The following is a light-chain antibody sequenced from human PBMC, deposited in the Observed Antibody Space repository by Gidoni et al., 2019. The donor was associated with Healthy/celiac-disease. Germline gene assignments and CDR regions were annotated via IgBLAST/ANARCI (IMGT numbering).Light chain of an antibody. V-gene: IGLV3-10*01. CDR1: TSPKKY. J-gene: IGLJ3*02. CDR3: YSTDSSGNRV. Sequence: SYELTQPPSVSVSPGQTARITCSGDTSPKKYAYWYQQKSGQAPVLVIYEDSKRPSGIPERFSGSSSGTMATLTISGAQVEDEADYYCYSTDSSGNRVFGGGTKLTVL. CDR2: EDS.